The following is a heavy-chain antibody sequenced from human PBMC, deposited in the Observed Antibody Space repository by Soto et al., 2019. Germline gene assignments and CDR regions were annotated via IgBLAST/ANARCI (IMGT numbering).Heavy chain of an antibody. CDR2: ISYDGSKK. D-gene: IGHD6-19*01. CDR1: GLTIRSYA. V-gene: IGHV3-30-3*01. CDR3: ARDRAVAAPNWFAP. J-gene: IGHJ5*02. Sequence: QVQLVESGGGVVQPGRSLRHSCAASGLTIRSYAMHWVRQAPGKGLEWVAVISYDGSKKFHADAVKGRFTISRDNSKNTLYLQMNSLRAEDTAVYYCARDRAVAAPNWFAPWGPGTLVTVSS.